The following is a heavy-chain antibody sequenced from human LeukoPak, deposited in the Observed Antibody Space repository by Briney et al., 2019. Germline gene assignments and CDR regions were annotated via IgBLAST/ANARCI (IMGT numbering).Heavy chain of an antibody. Sequence: GASVKVSGKASGYTFTNYYMHWVRQAPGQGLEWMGIINPGGGSTSYAQKFQGRVTMTRDASTSTVYMELSSLRSEDTAVYYCARGVPAAIRYFQHWGQGTLVTVSS. CDR3: ARGVPAAIRYFQH. CDR2: INPGGGST. CDR1: GYTFTNYY. D-gene: IGHD2-2*01. J-gene: IGHJ1*01. V-gene: IGHV1-46*01.